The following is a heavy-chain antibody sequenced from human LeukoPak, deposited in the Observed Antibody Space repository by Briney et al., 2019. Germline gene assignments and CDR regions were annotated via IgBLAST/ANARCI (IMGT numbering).Heavy chain of an antibody. CDR1: GGSISSHY. CDR2: IYYSGST. CDR3: ARDLAAAGTSGWFDP. D-gene: IGHD6-13*01. V-gene: IGHV4-59*11. Sequence: PSETLSLTCTVSGGSISSHYWSWIRQPPGKGLEWIGYIYYSGSTNYNPSLKSRVTISVDTSKNQVSLKLSSVTAADTAVYYCARDLAAAGTSGWFDPWGQGTLVTVSS. J-gene: IGHJ5*02.